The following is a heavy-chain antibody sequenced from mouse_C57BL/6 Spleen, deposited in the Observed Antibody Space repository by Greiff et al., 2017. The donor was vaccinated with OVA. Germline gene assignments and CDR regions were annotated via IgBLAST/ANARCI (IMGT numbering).Heavy chain of an antibody. V-gene: IGHV1-69*01. CDR2: IDPSDSYT. D-gene: IGHD1-1*01. CDR3: ASHYYGSSY. J-gene: IGHJ2*01. Sequence: QVQLKQPGAELVMPGASVKLSCKASGYTFTSYWMHWVKQRPGQGLEWIGEIDPSDSYTNYNQKFKGKSTLTVDTSSSTAYMQLSSLTSEDSAVYYCASHYYGSSYWGQGTTLTVSS. CDR1: GYTFTSYW.